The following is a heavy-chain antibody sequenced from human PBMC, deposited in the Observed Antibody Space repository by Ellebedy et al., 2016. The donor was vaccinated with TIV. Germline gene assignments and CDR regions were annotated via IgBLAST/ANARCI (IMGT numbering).Heavy chain of an antibody. CDR1: GFIVSTNH. CDR3: AKGSFPFGDKSERIYSFQY. V-gene: IGHV3-53*04. J-gene: IGHJ4*02. CDR2: GGYT. D-gene: IGHD3-10*01. Sequence: GESLKTSCTASGFIVSTNHMSCVRQAPRKGLEWVGGYTNYADSVKGRFTISTHNSRNTLYLQMTNLRTEDTAVYYRAKGSFPFGDKSERIYSFQYWGQGTLVTVSS.